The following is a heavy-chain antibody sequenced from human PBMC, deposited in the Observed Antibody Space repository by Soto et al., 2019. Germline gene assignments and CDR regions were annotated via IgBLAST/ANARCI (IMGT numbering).Heavy chain of an antibody. J-gene: IGHJ4*02. CDR1: GYTCTSYG. CDR3: ARNGRGHPGAVVAFPYNLDY. D-gene: IGHD2-15*01. CDR2: ISAYNGNT. Sequence: ASVKGSCKASGYTCTSYGISWVRQAPGQGLEWMGWISAYNGNTNYAQKLQGRVTMTTDTSTSTAYMELRSLRSDDTAVYYCARNGRGHPGAVVAFPYNLDYWGQGTLVTVSS. V-gene: IGHV1-18*01.